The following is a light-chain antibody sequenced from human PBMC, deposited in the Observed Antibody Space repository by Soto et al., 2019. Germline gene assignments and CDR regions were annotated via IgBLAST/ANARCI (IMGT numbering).Light chain of an antibody. Sequence: DIQMTQSPSTLPSFVGDRVTITCRASQNIANWLAWYRQKPGTAPELLIYHASTLVSGVPSRFTGSGSGTEFTLAISGLQPDDFATYFCHQYATYSFGHGTKVDIK. V-gene: IGKV1-5*01. CDR3: HQYATYS. CDR2: HAS. CDR1: QNIANW. J-gene: IGKJ1*01.